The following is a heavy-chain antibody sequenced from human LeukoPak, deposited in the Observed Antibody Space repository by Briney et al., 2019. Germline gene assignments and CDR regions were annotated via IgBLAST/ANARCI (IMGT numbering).Heavy chain of an antibody. CDR1: GYTFTSYG. CDR2: ISAYNGNT. J-gene: IGHJ5*02. CDR3: ASLYGGDSTAWFDP. Sequence: ASVNVSCKASGYTFTSYGISWVRQAPGQGLEWMGWISAYNGNTNYAQKLQGRVTMTTDTSTSTAYMELRSLRSDDTAVYYCASLYGGDSTAWFDPWGQGTLVTVSS. D-gene: IGHD2-21*02. V-gene: IGHV1-18*01.